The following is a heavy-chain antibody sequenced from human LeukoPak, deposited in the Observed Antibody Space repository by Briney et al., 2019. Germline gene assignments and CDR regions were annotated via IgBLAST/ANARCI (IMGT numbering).Heavy chain of an antibody. CDR1: GYTFTSYY. D-gene: IGHD2-8*01. V-gene: IGHV1-46*01. J-gene: IGHJ4*02. Sequence: GASVKVSCKASGYTFTSYYMHWVRQAPGQGLEWMGIINPNGGSTIYAQKIQGRLTMTRDTSTSTVYMVVSGLTSEDTAVYYCARVLSGFGSTDFDHWGQGTLVTVSS. CDR2: INPNGGST. CDR3: ARVLSGFGSTDFDH.